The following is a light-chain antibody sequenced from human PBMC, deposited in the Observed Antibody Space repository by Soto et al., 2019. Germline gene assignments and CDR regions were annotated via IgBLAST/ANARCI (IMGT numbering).Light chain of an antibody. Sequence: EILMTLSPATLSVSPGERAILSFMVSQNIGTDLVWYHQKPGQAPRLLLYGASTRATGVPARFSGSGSGTEFTLTISSLQSEDFAVYYCQEYDKWPQFSFGQGTKVDNK. CDR3: QEYDKWPQFS. V-gene: IGKV3-15*01. CDR2: GAS. CDR1: QNIGTD. J-gene: IGKJ2*03.